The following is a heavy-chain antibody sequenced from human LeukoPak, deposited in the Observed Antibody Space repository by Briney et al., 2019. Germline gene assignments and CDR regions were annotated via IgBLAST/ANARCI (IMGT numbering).Heavy chain of an antibody. CDR2: ISWDGGST. Sequence: GGSLRLSCAASGFTFDDYAMHWVRQAPGKGLEWVSLISWDGGSTYYADSVKGRFTISRDNAKNSLYLQMNSLRAEDTAVYYCARDGHYSSGWYPGILDYWGQGTLVTVSS. CDR1: GFTFDDYA. V-gene: IGHV3-43D*03. J-gene: IGHJ4*02. CDR3: ARDGHYSSGWYPGILDY. D-gene: IGHD6-19*01.